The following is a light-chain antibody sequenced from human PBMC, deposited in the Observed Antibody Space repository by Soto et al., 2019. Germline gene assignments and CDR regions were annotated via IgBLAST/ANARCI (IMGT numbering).Light chain of an antibody. CDR3: QQLNSDWYA. CDR1: QGTSTY. J-gene: IGKJ2*01. CDR2: GAS. Sequence: DIQLTQSPSFLSASVGDRVTITCRASQGTSTYLAWYLQRPGKAPKLLIYGASTLQSGVPSRFSGSGSGTEFTRTISSLQLEDFGTYYCQQLNSDWYAFGQGTKLEIK. V-gene: IGKV1-9*01.